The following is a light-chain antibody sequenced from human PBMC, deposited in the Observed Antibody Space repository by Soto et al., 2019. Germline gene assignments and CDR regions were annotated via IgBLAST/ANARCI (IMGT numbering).Light chain of an antibody. V-gene: IGLV1-40*01. CDR2: GNS. CDR3: QSYDSSLSVYVV. CDR1: SSNIGAGYD. Sequence: QAVVTQPPSVSRAPGQRVTISCTGSSSNIGAGYDVHWYQQLPGTAPKLLIYGNSNRPSGVPDRFSGSKSGTSASLAITGLQAKDEADYYCQSYDSSLSVYVVFGGGTKVTVL. J-gene: IGLJ2*01.